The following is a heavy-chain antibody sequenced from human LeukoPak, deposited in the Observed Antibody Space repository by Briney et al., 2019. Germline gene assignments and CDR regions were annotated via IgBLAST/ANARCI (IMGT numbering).Heavy chain of an antibody. J-gene: IGHJ4*02. V-gene: IGHV3-13*01. CDR1: GFTVSSYA. CDR2: LGIAGDT. D-gene: IGHD1-26*01. Sequence: GGSLRLSCAASGFTVSSYAMYWVRQPIGKGLEWVSALGIAGDTFYPGSVKGRFTISRENAKNSLYLQMNSLRAEDTAMYYCARQKQSHGNFDYWGQGTLVTVSS. CDR3: ARQKQSHGNFDY.